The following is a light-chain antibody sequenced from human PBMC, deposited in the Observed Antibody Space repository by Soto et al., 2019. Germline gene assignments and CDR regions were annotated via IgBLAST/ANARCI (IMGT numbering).Light chain of an antibody. CDR3: QQRSNWPLT. CDR2: DAS. J-gene: IGKJ4*01. Sequence: EIVLTQSPATLSLSPGESATLSCRASQSISNYLGWYQHKPGQAPRLLIYDASNRAPGIPARFRGGGSGTDFTLTISSLDPEDFAIYYCQQRSNWPLTFGGGTRVEIK. CDR1: QSISNY. V-gene: IGKV3-11*01.